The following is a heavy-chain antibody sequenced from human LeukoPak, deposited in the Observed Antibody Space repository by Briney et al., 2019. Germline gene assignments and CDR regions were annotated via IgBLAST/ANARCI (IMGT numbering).Heavy chain of an antibody. V-gene: IGHV4-59*01. D-gene: IGHD3-16*02. Sequence: SETLSLTCTVSGGSISSYYWSWIRQPPGKGLEWIGYIYYSGSTNYNPSLKSRVTISVDTSKNQFSLKLSSVTAADTAVYYCARKGPNPLNWFDPWGQGTLVTVSS. CDR3: ARKGPNPLNWFDP. CDR1: GGSISSYY. J-gene: IGHJ5*02. CDR2: IYYSGST.